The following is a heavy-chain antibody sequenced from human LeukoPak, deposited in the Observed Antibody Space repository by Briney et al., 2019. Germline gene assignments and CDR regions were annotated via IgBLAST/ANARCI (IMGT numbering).Heavy chain of an antibody. J-gene: IGHJ4*02. CDR2: INSDGSST. V-gene: IGHV3-74*01. Sequence: GGSLRLSCAASGFTFSSYWMHWVRQAPGKGLVWVSRINSDGSSTSYADSVKGRFNISRDNAKNTLYLQMNSLRAEDTAVYYCARVYYGSGSTPGFDYWGQGTLVTVSS. CDR3: ARVYYGSGSTPGFDY. D-gene: IGHD3-10*01. CDR1: GFTFSSYW.